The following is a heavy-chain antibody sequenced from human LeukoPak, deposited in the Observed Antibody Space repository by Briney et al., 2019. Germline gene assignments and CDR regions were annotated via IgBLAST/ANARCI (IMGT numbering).Heavy chain of an antibody. Sequence: SETLSLTCAVYGGSFSGYYWSWIRQPPGKGLEWIGEINHSGSTNYNPSLKSRVTISVDTSKNQFSLKLSSVTAADTAVYYCARLLTTVIYFDYWGQGTPVTVSS. CDR3: ARLLTTVIYFDY. CDR2: INHSGST. CDR1: GGSFSGYY. J-gene: IGHJ4*02. D-gene: IGHD4-17*01. V-gene: IGHV4-34*01.